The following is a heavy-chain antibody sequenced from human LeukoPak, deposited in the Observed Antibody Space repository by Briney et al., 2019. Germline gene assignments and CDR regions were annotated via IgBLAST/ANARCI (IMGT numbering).Heavy chain of an antibody. J-gene: IGHJ1*01. V-gene: IGHV3-21*01. CDR1: GFTFSSNS. CDR3: VRDMNTVTTCYLQF. D-gene: IGHD1-1*01. Sequence: GGSLRLSCAASGFTFSSNSMNSFRQAPGKGLEWVSSISRTSRHKYYSDSVKGRFTISRDDAENSLFLQMDSLRAEDTAIYYCVRDMNTVTTCYLQFWGQGTLVTVSS. CDR2: ISRTSRHK.